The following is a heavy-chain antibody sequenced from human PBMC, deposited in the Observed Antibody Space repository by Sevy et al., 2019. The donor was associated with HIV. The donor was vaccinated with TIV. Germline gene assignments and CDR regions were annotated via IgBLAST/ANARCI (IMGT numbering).Heavy chain of an antibody. J-gene: IGHJ6*02. CDR2: IIPIFGTA. V-gene: IGHV1-69*13. CDR3: ARDPGYSYGTEGNYYYYGMDV. CDR1: GGTFSSYA. D-gene: IGHD5-18*01. Sequence: ASVKVSCKASGGTFSSYAIGWVRQAPGQGLEWMGGIIPIFGTANDAQKFQGRVTITADESTSTAYMELSSLRSEDTAVYYCARDPGYSYGTEGNYYYYGMDVWGQGTTVTVSS.